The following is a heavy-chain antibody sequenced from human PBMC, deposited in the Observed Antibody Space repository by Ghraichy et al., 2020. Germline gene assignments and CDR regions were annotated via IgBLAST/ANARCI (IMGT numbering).Heavy chain of an antibody. CDR1: AFTFGNYD. J-gene: IGHJ4*02. D-gene: IGHD2-2*01. CDR2: IGTLGDT. Sequence: GGSLRLSCVVSAFTFGNYDMHWVRQPTGRGLEWVSSIGTLGDTYYPGSVEGRFTISRENATGSLYLQMNSLRAGDTAVYYCARGLQGYCNYTNCPFDQWGQGTLVTVSS. V-gene: IGHV3-13*01. CDR3: ARGLQGYCNYTNCPFDQ.